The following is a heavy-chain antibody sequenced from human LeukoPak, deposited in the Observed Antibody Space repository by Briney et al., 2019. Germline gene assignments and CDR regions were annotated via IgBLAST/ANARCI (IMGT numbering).Heavy chain of an antibody. V-gene: IGHV1-2*02. J-gene: IGHJ3*02. Sequence: ASVKVSCKASGYTFTGHYLYWVRPAPGQGLEWMGWNNPYNGGTNYAQNFRGRVTITSDMSTSTVYMELRSLRSADTAVYYCARGVAVAGTKDAFDIWGQGTMVTVSS. D-gene: IGHD6-19*01. CDR1: GYTFTGHY. CDR3: ARGVAVAGTKDAFDI. CDR2: NNPYNGGT.